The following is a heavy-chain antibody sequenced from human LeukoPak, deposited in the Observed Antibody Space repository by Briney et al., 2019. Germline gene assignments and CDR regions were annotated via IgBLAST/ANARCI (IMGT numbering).Heavy chain of an antibody. Sequence: SETLSLTCTVSGGSISGFYWSWIRQPPGKALEWIAFIYYNGNTKYNPSFTSRVTVSVDTSKNQFSLRLNSVTAADTAVYYCAREGSSKYYYYYDMDVWGQGTTVTVSS. CDR2: IYYNGNT. CDR1: GGSISGFY. D-gene: IGHD2-15*01. V-gene: IGHV4-59*01. J-gene: IGHJ6*02. CDR3: AREGSSKYYYYYDMDV.